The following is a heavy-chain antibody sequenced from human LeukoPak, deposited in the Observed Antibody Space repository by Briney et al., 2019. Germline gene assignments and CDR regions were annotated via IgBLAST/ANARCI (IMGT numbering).Heavy chain of an antibody. CDR1: GFTFSSYA. V-gene: IGHV3-23*01. J-gene: IGHJ4*02. CDR2: ISGSGGST. CDR3: AKDKLRLGELSLFVDY. D-gene: IGHD3-16*02. Sequence: QPGGSLRLSCAASGFTFSSYAMSWVRQAPGKGLEWVSAISGSGGSTYYADSVKGRFTISRDNSKNTLYLQMNSLRAEDTAVYYCAKDKLRLGELSLFVDYWGQGTLVTVSS.